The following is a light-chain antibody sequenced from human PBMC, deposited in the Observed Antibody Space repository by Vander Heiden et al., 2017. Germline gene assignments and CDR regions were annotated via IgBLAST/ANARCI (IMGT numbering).Light chain of an antibody. J-gene: IGKJ2*01. CDR2: GAS. V-gene: IGKV3-20*01. CDR3: QQHGSYHMYT. Sequence: EIVLTQSPGTLSLSPGERATLSCRASQSVSSSYLAWYQQKPGQAPRLLIYGASSRATGIPDRFSGSGYGTDFTLTISILEPEDFAVYYCQQHGSYHMYTFGQGTKLEIK. CDR1: QSVSSSY.